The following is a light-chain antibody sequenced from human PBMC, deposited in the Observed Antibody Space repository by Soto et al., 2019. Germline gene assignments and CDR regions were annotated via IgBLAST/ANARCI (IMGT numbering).Light chain of an antibody. Sequence: QSALTHPRSVSGSPGQSVTISCFGTGSDVGGYNYVSWYQQHPGKAPQLMIYDVTKRPSGVPDRFSGSKSGNTASLTISGLQAEDEADYYCCSYAGSNLHYVFGLGTKVTVL. CDR3: CSYAGSNLHYV. J-gene: IGLJ1*01. V-gene: IGLV2-11*01. CDR1: GSDVGGYNY. CDR2: DVT.